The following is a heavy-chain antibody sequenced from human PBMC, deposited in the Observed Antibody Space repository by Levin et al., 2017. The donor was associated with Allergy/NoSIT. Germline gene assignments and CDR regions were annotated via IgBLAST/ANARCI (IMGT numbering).Heavy chain of an antibody. J-gene: IGHJ5*02. CDR1: GFTFSHEG. V-gene: IGHV3-30*18. CDR2: ISYDGSRE. D-gene: IGHD2/OR15-2a*01. CDR3: ANSRFTSFSVRSPCHH. Sequence: HAGGSLRLSCAASGFTFSHEGMYWFRQAPGKGLEWVALISYDGSREFYADSVEGRFTISRDNSKNTLYLQMNSLRTEDTAVYYCANSRFTSFSVRSPCHHWGQGTLVTVSS.